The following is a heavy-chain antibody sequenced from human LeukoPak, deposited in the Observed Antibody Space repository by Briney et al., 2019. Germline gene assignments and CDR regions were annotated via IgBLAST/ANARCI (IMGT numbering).Heavy chain of an antibody. CDR1: GFTFSSYA. Sequence: AGGSLRLSCAASGFTFSSYAMSWVRQAPGKGLEWVSAISGSGGSTYYADSVKGRFTISRDNSKNTLYLQMNSLRAEDTAVYYCAKDIGRQQLVPRTPPEYFDYWGQGTLVTVSS. V-gene: IGHV3-23*01. D-gene: IGHD6-13*01. CDR2: ISGSGGST. J-gene: IGHJ4*02. CDR3: AKDIGRQQLVPRTPPEYFDY.